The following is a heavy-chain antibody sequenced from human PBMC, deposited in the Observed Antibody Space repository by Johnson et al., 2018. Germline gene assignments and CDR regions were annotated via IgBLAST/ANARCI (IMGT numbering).Heavy chain of an antibody. CDR3: ARDHCSSTSCYFYYDGMDV. CDR1: GFTFSSYG. J-gene: IGHJ6*02. CDR2: IWYDGSNK. Sequence: QVQLVESGGGVVQPGRSLRLSCAASGFTFSSYGMHWVRQAPGKGLEWVAVIWYDGSNKYYADSVKGRFTISRDNSKNTLYLQMNSLRAEDTAVSYCARDHCSSTSCYFYYDGMDVWGQGTTVTVSS. V-gene: IGHV3-33*01. D-gene: IGHD2-2*01.